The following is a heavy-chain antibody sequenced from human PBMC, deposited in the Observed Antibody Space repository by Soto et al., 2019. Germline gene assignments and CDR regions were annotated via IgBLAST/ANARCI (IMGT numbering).Heavy chain of an antibody. CDR1: GESFSGYI. Sequence: QVQLQQSGAGLLKPSETLSLTCAVYGESFSGYIWTWIRQTPGKGLQWIGQINHSGSASYNQSLKSRVTISVHTSNSQFSLELSSVTAADTAVYYCARGLITGSHYSGGWYYFDSWGQGTQVTVSS. CDR3: ARGLITGSHYSGGWYYFDS. D-gene: IGHD6-19*01. V-gene: IGHV4-34*01. CDR2: INHSGSA. J-gene: IGHJ4*02.